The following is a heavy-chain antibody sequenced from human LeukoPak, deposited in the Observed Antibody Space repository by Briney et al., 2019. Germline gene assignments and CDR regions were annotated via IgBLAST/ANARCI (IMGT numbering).Heavy chain of an antibody. V-gene: IGHV3-7*01. CDR1: GFTFSSYS. D-gene: IGHD3-16*02. CDR2: IKQDGSEK. J-gene: IGHJ4*02. Sequence: GSLRLSCAASGFTFSSYSMNWVRRAPGKGLEWVANIKQDGSEKYYVDSVKGRFTISRDNAKNSLYLQMNSLRAEDTAVYYCARVKGELSFDYWGQGTLVTVSS. CDR3: ARVKGELSFDY.